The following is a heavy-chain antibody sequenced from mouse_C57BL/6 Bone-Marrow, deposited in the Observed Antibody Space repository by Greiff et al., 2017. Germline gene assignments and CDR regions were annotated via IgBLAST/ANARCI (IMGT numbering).Heavy chain of an antibody. V-gene: IGHV1-54*01. J-gene: IGHJ3*01. CDR1: GYAFTNYL. CDR2: INPGSGGT. CDR3: ARSKNWDSWFAY. Sequence: LQESGAELVRPGTSVKVSCKASGYAFTNYLIEWVKQRPGQGLEWIGVINPGSGGTNYNEKFKGKATLTADKSSSTAYMQLSSLTSEDSAVYVCARSKNWDSWFAYWDQGTLVTVSA. D-gene: IGHD4-1*01.